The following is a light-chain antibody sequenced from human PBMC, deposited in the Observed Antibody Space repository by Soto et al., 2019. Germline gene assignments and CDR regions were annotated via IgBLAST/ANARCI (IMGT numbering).Light chain of an antibody. CDR3: QQRHMWPIT. CDR2: DAY. Sequence: EVVLTQSPVPLSLSPGERATLSCRASQSFRGLLAWYQQKPGQAPRRLIYDAYNRATGIPPRFSGSGSGTDFTLTISSLEPEDSAVYYCQQRHMWPITFGQGTRLEMK. CDR1: QSFRGL. V-gene: IGKV3-11*01. J-gene: IGKJ5*01.